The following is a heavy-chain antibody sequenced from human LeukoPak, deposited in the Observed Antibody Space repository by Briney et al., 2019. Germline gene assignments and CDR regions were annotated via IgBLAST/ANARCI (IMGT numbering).Heavy chain of an antibody. J-gene: IGHJ4*02. CDR1: GGSISSYY. D-gene: IGHD1-26*01. CDR2: IYYSGST. Sequence: SETLSLTCTVSGGSISSYYWSWVRQPPGKGLEWIGYIYYSGSTNYNPSLKRRVTISVDTSRNQFSLKLSSVTAADTAVYYCARDTSRVGATGFDYWGQGTLVTVSS. V-gene: IGHV4-59*01. CDR3: ARDTSRVGATGFDY.